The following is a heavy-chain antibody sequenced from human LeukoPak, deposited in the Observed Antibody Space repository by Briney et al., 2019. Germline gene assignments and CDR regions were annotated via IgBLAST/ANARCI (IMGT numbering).Heavy chain of an antibody. CDR1: GYTFTGYY. D-gene: IGHD3-22*01. J-gene: IGHJ3*02. CDR3: ARDYDYYDSSGPDAFDI. Sequence: ASVKVSCKASGYTFTGYYMHWVRQAPGQGLEWMGWINPNSGGTNYAQKFQGRVTMTRDTSISTAYMELSRLRSEDTAVYYCARDYDYYDSSGPDAFDIWGQGTMVTVSS. CDR2: INPNSGGT. V-gene: IGHV1-2*02.